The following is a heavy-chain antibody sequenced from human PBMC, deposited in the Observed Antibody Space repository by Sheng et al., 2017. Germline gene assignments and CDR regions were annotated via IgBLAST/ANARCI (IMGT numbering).Heavy chain of an antibody. V-gene: IGHV3-30*04. CDR3: ATAGSYYYDSSGYYWGAFDI. Sequence: QVQLVESGGGVVQPGRSLRLSCAASGFTFSSYAMHWVRQAPGKGLEWVAVISYDGSNKYYADSVKGRFTISRDNSKNTLYLQMNSLRAEDTAVYYCATAGSYYYDSSGYYWGAFDIWGQGTMVTVSS. CDR2: ISYDGSNK. J-gene: IGHJ3*02. CDR1: GFTFSSYA. D-gene: IGHD3-22*01.